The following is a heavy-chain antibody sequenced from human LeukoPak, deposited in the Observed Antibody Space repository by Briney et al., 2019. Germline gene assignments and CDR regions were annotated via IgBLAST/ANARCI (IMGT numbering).Heavy chain of an antibody. CDR2: IYAGDSST. CDR3: ARHSCYDS. V-gene: IGHV5-51*01. CDR1: GFTFSTYS. Sequence: KDGESLKISCKGSGFTFSTYSFAWVRQMPGKGLEWMGVIYAGDSSTRYSPSFPGQVTISVDKSISTAYLQWSSLKASDSAIYYCARHSCYDSWGQGTLVTVSS. J-gene: IGHJ4*02. D-gene: IGHD3-16*01.